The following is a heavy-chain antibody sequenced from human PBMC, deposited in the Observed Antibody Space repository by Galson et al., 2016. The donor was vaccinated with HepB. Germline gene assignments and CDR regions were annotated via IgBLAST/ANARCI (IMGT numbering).Heavy chain of an antibody. V-gene: IGHV3-23*01. CDR2: ISGTGGTT. CDR1: GFTFSNYA. J-gene: IGHJ4*02. CDR3: AKGDDFWSGYDGGL. D-gene: IGHD3-3*01. Sequence: SLRLSCAASGFTFSNYAMSWVRQAPGKGLEWVSGISGTGGTTYYADSVKGRFTISRDNSKNTLYLRMNSLRAEDTAVYYCAKGDDFWSGYDGGLWGQGTLVTVSS.